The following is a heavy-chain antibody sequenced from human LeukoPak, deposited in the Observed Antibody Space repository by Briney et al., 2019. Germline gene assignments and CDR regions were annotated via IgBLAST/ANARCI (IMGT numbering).Heavy chain of an antibody. CDR2: IYYSGTT. Sequence: SETLSLTCTVSGGSISSSSRYWGWIRQPPGKGLEWIGSIYYSGTTYGNPSLKSRVTISVDRSKNQFSLKLSSVTAADTAIYYCATTTIRLGFWGQGTLVTVSS. J-gene: IGHJ4*02. CDR1: GGSISSSSRY. V-gene: IGHV4-39*07. CDR3: ATTTIRLGF. D-gene: IGHD1-26*01.